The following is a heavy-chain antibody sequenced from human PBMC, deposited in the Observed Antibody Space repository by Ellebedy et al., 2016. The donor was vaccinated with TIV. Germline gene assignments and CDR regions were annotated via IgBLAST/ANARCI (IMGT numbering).Heavy chain of an antibody. Sequence: MPSETLSLTCPVSGGSISSYYWSWIRQPPGKGLEWIGYIYYSGSTNYNPSLKSRVTISVDTSKNQFSLKLSSVTAADTAVYYCASVRNLGGDWFIGAFDIWGQGTMVTVSS. J-gene: IGHJ3*02. CDR3: ASVRNLGGDWFIGAFDI. CDR1: GGSISSYY. D-gene: IGHD2-21*02. CDR2: IYYSGST. V-gene: IGHV4-59*01.